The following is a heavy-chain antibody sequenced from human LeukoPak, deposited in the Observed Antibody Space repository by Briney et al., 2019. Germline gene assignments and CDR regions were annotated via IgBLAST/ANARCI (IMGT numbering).Heavy chain of an antibody. Sequence: SETLSLTCAVSGGSISSSSYYWGWIRQPPGKGLEWIGSIYYSGSTYYNPSLKSRVTISVDTSKNQFSLKLSSVTAADTAVYYCASQVMTTVTQFDYWGQGTLVTVP. CDR1: GGSISSSSYY. J-gene: IGHJ4*02. V-gene: IGHV4-39*01. D-gene: IGHD4-17*01. CDR2: IYYSGST. CDR3: ASQVMTTVTQFDY.